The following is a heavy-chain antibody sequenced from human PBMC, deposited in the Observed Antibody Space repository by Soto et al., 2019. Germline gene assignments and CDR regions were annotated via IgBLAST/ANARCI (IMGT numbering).Heavy chain of an antibody. CDR1: GGSISSYY. J-gene: IGHJ6*03. D-gene: IGHD4-17*01. Sequence: QVQPQESGPGLVKPSETLSLTCTVSGGSISSYYWNWIRQPPGKGLEWIGYIYYSGSTNYNPSLKSRVTISVDTSKNQFSLKLSSVTAADTAVYYCARRAVTSPYYYYYMDVWGKGTTVTVSS. CDR2: IYYSGST. CDR3: ARRAVTSPYYYYYMDV. V-gene: IGHV4-59*08.